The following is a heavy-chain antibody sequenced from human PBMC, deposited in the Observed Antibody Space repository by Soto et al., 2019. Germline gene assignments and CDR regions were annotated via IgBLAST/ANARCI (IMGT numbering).Heavy chain of an antibody. CDR2: VNAGDGDT. J-gene: IGHJ4*02. D-gene: IGHD4-17*01. CDR3: TREGRYGEYVDF. CDR1: GYAFTSYT. V-gene: IGHV1-3*01. Sequence: QVQLVQSGAEVKKPGASVKVSCKASGYAFTSYTLHWVRQAPGQRLEWMGWVNAGDGDTKYSQKFQGRVTIPRDTSATTAYMNLISLRSEDTAVYYCTREGRYGEYVDFWGQGTLVTVSS.